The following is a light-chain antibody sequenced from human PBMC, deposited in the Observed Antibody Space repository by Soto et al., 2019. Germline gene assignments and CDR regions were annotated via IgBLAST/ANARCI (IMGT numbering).Light chain of an antibody. CDR1: QSISSW. CDR2: DAS. Sequence: IQMTQSPSTLSASVGDRVTITCRARQSISSWLAWFQQKPGKAPKLLIYDASTLESVVPSRFIGSGSGTEFTLTILLLQPDDFETYYCQQDNYYRTFGQGTQVAIK. J-gene: IGKJ1*01. CDR3: QQDNYYRT. V-gene: IGKV1-5*01.